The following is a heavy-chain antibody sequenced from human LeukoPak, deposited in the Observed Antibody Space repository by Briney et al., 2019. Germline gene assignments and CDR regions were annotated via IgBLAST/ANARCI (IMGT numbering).Heavy chain of an antibody. D-gene: IGHD6-19*01. V-gene: IGHV3-15*01. CDR2: IKSKTDGGAT. CDR3: TTDGESIAVAGTVDY. CDR1: GFTFSNAW. Sequence: GGSLRLSCAASGFTFSNAWMSWVRQAPGKGLEWVGRIKSKTDGGATDYAAPVKGRFTISRDDSKNTLYLQMNSLKTEDTAVYYCTTDGESIAVAGTVDYWGQGTLVTVSS. J-gene: IGHJ4*02.